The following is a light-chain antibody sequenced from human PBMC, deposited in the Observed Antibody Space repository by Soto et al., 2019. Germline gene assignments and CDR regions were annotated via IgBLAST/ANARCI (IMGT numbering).Light chain of an antibody. J-gene: IGLJ2*01. V-gene: IGLV2-11*01. Sequence: QSALTQPRSVSGSPGQSVTISCTGTSSDVGGYDYVSWYQQHPGKAPKLMIYDVTERPSGVPDRFSGSKSGNTASLSISGLQAEDEADYFCCSYAGTYTLFGGGTKLTV. CDR3: CSYAGTYTL. CDR2: DVT. CDR1: SSDVGGYDY.